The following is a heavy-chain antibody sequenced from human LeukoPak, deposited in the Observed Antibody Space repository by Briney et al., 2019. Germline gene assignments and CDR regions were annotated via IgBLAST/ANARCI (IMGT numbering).Heavy chain of an antibody. CDR1: GYSFTSYW. CDR2: IYPGDSDT. J-gene: IGHJ6*02. D-gene: IGHD5-12*01. V-gene: IGHV5-51*06. CDR3: ARSLSGFKYYYYYGMDV. Sequence: GESLKISCKGSGYSFTSYWIGWVRQMPGKGLEWMGIIYPGDSDTRYSPSFQGQVTISADKSISTAYLQWSSLKASDTAMYYCARSLSGFKYYYYYGMDVWGQGTTVTVSS.